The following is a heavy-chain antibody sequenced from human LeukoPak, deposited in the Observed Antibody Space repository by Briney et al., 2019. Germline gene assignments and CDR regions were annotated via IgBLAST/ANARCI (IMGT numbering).Heavy chain of an antibody. V-gene: IGHV3-30-3*01. CDR2: ISYDGSNK. Sequence: GRSLRLSCAASGVTFTSYAMHWVRQAPGKGLEWVTVISYDGSNKYYADSVKGRFTISRDNSKNTLYLQMNSLRAEDTAVYYCARARYYYDSSGYYYVGYFDYWGEGTLVTVSS. J-gene: IGHJ4*02. CDR3: ARARYYYDSSGYYYVGYFDY. CDR1: GVTFTSYA. D-gene: IGHD3-22*01.